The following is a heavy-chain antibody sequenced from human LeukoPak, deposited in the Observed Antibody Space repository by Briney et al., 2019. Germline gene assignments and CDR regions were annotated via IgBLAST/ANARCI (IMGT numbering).Heavy chain of an antibody. D-gene: IGHD6-13*01. CDR1: GFTFDDYA. J-gene: IGHJ6*02. V-gene: IGHV3-23*01. Sequence: GWSLRLSCAASGFTFDDYAMHWVRQAPGKGLEWVSGISGSGGSTYYADSVKGRFTISRDNSKNTLYLQMNSLRAEDTAVYYCAKADLLVIQDYYYDMDVWGQRTTVTVP. CDR2: ISGSGGST. CDR3: AKADLLVIQDYYYDMDV.